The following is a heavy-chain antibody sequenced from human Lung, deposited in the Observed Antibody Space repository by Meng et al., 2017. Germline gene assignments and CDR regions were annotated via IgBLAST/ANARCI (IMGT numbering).Heavy chain of an antibody. CDR3: ARGPTTMAHDFDY. J-gene: IGHJ4*02. D-gene: IGHD4-11*01. CDR2: INHSGST. CDR1: GGSFSDYY. V-gene: IGHV4-34*01. Sequence: QVRLPQWGEGLLKPSETLSLTCVVSGGSFSDYYWSWIRQPPGKGLEWIGEINHSGSTNYNPSLESRATISVDTSQNNLSLKLSSVTAADSAVYYCARGPTTMAHDFDYWGQGTLVTVSS.